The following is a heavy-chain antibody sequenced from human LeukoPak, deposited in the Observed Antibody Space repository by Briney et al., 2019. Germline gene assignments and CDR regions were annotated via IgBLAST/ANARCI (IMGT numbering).Heavy chain of an antibody. CDR2: ISGSADST. CDR3: AKSGLGYCSSTSCLYYFDY. CDR1: GFTFDIYA. J-gene: IGHJ4*02. Sequence: GGSLRLSCAASGFTFDIYAMNWVRQAPGKGREWVSTISGSADSTYYADSVKGRFTISRDQSKNTLYLQMSSLRADDTAVYYCAKSGLGYCSSTSCLYYFDYWGQGTLVTVSS. V-gene: IGHV3-23*01. D-gene: IGHD2-2*01.